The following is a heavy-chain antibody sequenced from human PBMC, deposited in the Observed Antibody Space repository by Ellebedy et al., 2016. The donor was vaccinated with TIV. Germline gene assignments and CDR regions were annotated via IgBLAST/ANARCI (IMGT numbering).Heavy chain of an antibody. CDR1: GFTFSGST. Sequence: PGGSLRLSCAASGFTFSGSTMHWVRQASGKGLEWVGRIRTKVNDYATAYAASVNGRFTVSRDDSENAAYLQMNSLKTEDTAVYYCTRGYYDSRGYLDYWGQGTLVTVSS. CDR2: IRTKVNDYAT. CDR3: TRGYYDSRGYLDY. D-gene: IGHD3-22*01. V-gene: IGHV3-73*01. J-gene: IGHJ4*02.